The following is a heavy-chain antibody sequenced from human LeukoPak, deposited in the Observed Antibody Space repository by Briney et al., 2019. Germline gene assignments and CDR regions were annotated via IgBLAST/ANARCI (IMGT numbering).Heavy chain of an antibody. CDR2: INDRGST. CDR1: GTSFSDYY. CDR3: ARGVTTVTTSDWFDP. J-gene: IGHJ5*02. V-gene: IGHV4-34*01. Sequence: PSETLSLTCAVSGTSFSDYYWNWIRQPPGKGLEWIGEINDRGSTNYKSSLKSRVTISVDTSKKQFSLKLSSVTAADTAVYYCARGVTTVTTSDWFDPLGQGILVTVSS. D-gene: IGHD4-17*01.